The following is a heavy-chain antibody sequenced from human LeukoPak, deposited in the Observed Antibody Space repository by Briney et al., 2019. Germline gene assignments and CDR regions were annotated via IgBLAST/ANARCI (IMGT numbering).Heavy chain of an antibody. D-gene: IGHD6-6*01. CDR1: GFTFYNYG. Sequence: GGSLRLSCAASGFTFYNYGMHWVRQAPGKGLEWVAVISHDGSNIHYGDSVKGRFTISRDNSKNTLYLQKNSLRAEDTAVYYCAREQLVGGNGMDVWGQGTTVTVSS. J-gene: IGHJ6*02. V-gene: IGHV3-30*03. CDR2: ISHDGSNI. CDR3: AREQLVGGNGMDV.